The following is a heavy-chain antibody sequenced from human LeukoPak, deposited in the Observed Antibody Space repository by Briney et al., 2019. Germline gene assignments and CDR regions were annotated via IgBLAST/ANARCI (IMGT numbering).Heavy chain of an antibody. D-gene: IGHD2-15*01. Sequence: ESGPTLVRPTQTLTLTCTLSGFSVSTSGVGVGWIRQPPGKALEWLALIYWNDDKRYSPSLKSRLTITKDTSKNQVVLTMTNMDPVDTATYYCTHRGFCGGGRGSFSGVFDIGGQGTMVTV. V-gene: IGHV2-5*01. J-gene: IGHJ3*02. CDR2: IYWNDDK. CDR3: THRGFCGGGRGSFSGVFDI. CDR1: GFSVSTSGVG.